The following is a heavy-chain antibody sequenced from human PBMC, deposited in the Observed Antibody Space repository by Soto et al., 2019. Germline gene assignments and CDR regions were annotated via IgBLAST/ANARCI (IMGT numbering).Heavy chain of an antibody. CDR1: GFSFSSAW. Sequence: PGGSLRLSCAASGFSFSSAWMSWVRQTPEKGLEWVGRIKSKSDGGTTDYAAPVKGRFTISRGDSENTLYLQMNSLKTEDTAVYYCTTDRFYSPVGHWGQGTLVTVPQ. V-gene: IGHV3-15*01. CDR3: TTDRFYSPVGH. J-gene: IGHJ4*02. D-gene: IGHD4-4*01. CDR2: IKSKSDGGTT.